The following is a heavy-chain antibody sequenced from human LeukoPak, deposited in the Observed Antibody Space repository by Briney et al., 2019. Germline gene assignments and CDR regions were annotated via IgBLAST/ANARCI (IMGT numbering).Heavy chain of an antibody. V-gene: IGHV3-23*01. J-gene: IGHJ6*02. CDR2: ISGSGGST. CDR3: AKDLFHCSGGSCRYYYYYGMDV. CDR1: GFTFSSYA. D-gene: IGHD2-15*01. Sequence: GGSLRLSCAASGFTFSSYAMSWVRQAPGKGLEWVSAISGSGGSTYYADSVKGRFTISRDNSKNTLYLQMNSLRAEDTAVYYCAKDLFHCSGGSCRYYYYYGMDVWGQGTTVTVPS.